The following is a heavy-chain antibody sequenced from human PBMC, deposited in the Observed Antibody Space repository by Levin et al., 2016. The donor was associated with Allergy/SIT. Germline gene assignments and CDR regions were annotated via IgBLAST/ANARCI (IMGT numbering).Heavy chain of an antibody. CDR3: TTGGGGSGSYFGTDY. Sequence: WIRQPPGKGLEWVGRIKSTTDGGTTEYAAPVKGRFTISRDDSLNTLFLQMNSLTTEDTALYYCTTGGGGSGSYFGTDYWGQGTLVTVSS. CDR2: IKSTTDGGTT. D-gene: IGHD3-10*01. J-gene: IGHJ4*02. V-gene: IGHV3-15*01.